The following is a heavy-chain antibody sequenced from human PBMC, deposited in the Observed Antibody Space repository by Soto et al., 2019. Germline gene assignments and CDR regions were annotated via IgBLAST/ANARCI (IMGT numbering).Heavy chain of an antibody. CDR3: AKGGDMDV. V-gene: IGHV3-30*18. D-gene: IGHD3-10*01. CDR1: GFSFSTYG. J-gene: IGHJ6*02. Sequence: EQLVESGGGVVQPGRSLRLSCTASGFSFSTYGMHWVRQSPGKGLEWVALITSDGSHKFHADSVKGRFAVSRDNSKNTVFLQMNSLTLGDTATYYCAKGGDMDVWGQGTTVTVSS. CDR2: ITSDGSHK.